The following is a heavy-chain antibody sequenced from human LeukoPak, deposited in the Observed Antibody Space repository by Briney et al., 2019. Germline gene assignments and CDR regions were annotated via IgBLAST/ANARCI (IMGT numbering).Heavy chain of an antibody. J-gene: IGHJ3*02. V-gene: IGHV3-53*04. CDR1: GFTVSSNY. CDR3: ARGPWAAAGGSIDGLDI. D-gene: IGHD6-13*01. CDR2: IYPGGST. Sequence: PGGSLRLSCAASGFTVSSNYMSWVRQAPGKGLEWVSVIYPGGSTYYADSVKGRFTISRHNSENTLDLQMSSLRVEDTAVYYCARGPWAAAGGSIDGLDIWGQGTMVTVSS.